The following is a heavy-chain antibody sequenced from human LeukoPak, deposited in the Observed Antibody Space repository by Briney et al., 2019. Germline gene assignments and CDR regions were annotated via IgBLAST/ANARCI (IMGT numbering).Heavy chain of an antibody. CDR3: ARIRYYYGSGSYSYYYYGMDV. CDR1: GFTFSSYA. Sequence: GGSLRLSCAASGFTFSSYAMSWVRQAPGKGLEWVSAISGSGGSTYYADSVKGRFTISRDNSKNTLYLQMNSLRAEDTAVYYCARIRYYYGSGSYSYYYYGMDVWGQGTTVTVSS. V-gene: IGHV3-23*01. CDR2: ISGSGGST. D-gene: IGHD3-10*01. J-gene: IGHJ6*02.